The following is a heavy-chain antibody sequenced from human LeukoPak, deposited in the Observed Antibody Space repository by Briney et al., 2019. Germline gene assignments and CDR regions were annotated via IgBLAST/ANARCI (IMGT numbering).Heavy chain of an antibody. Sequence: GGSLRLSCAASGFTFSSYAMSWVRQAPGKGLEWVSAISGSGGSTYFADSVKGRFTISRDNSKNTLYLQMNSLRAEDTAVYYCAKASYGSGSYIFDYWGQGTLVTVSS. J-gene: IGHJ4*02. V-gene: IGHV3-23*01. CDR2: ISGSGGST. CDR1: GFTFSSYA. CDR3: AKASYGSGSYIFDY. D-gene: IGHD3-10*01.